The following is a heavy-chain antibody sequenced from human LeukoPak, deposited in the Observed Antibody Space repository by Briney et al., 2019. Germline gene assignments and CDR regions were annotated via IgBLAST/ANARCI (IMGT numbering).Heavy chain of an antibody. CDR1: GYTFTNYG. CDR3: AKDGEYQLLSLNNYGDRNWFDP. V-gene: IGHV1-18*01. D-gene: IGHD2-2*01. J-gene: IGHJ5*02. CDR2: MSAYNGNT. Sequence: ASVKVSCKASGYTFTNYGLSWVRQAPGQGLQWVGWMSAYNGNTNYAQKLQDRVTLTMDRSTSTAYMELRSLSSDDTAVYYCAKDGEYQLLSLNNYGDRNWFDPWGQGTLVTVSS.